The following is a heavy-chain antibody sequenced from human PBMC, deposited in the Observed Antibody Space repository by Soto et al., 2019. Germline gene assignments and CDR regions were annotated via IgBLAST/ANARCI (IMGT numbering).Heavy chain of an antibody. Sequence: EVQLLESGGGLVQPGGSLRLSCAASGFTFSSYAMSWVRQAPGKGLEWVSAISGSGGSTDYADSVQGRFTISRDNSKNTLYLQMNSLRAEDTAVYYCAKCYGSGRYYNVGYYYYYMGVWGKGTTVTVSS. CDR3: AKCYGSGRYYNVGYYYYYMGV. D-gene: IGHD3-10*01. CDR2: ISGSGGST. CDR1: GFTFSSYA. V-gene: IGHV3-23*01. J-gene: IGHJ6*03.